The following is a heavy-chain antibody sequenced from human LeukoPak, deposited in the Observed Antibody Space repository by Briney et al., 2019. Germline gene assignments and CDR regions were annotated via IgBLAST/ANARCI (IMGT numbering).Heavy chain of an antibody. CDR3: VREVLRDGSYLLDS. CDR2: IYIAGTT. CDR1: GLTVSGNF. Sequence: PGGSLRLSCAASGLTVSGNFMTWVRQAPGKGLEWVSTIYIAGTTYSADSVKGRFTISRDNSRNTLYLQMNSLRAEDTAIYFCVREVLRDGSYLLDSWGQGILVTVSS. V-gene: IGHV3-53*01. D-gene: IGHD1-26*01. J-gene: IGHJ4*02.